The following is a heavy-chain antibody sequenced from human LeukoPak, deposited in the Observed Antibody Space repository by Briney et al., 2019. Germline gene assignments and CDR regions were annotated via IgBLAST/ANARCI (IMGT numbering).Heavy chain of an antibody. V-gene: IGHV3-23*01. CDR3: AKATSGWYSYFDY. CDR1: GFTFSGYA. J-gene: IGHJ4*02. Sequence: PGGSLRLPCAASGFTFSGYAMSWVRQAPGKGLEWVSAISGSGGSTYYADSVKGRFTISRDNSKNTLYLQMNSLRAEDTAVYYCAKATSGWYSYFDYWGQGTLDTVSS. CDR2: ISGSGGST. D-gene: IGHD6-19*01.